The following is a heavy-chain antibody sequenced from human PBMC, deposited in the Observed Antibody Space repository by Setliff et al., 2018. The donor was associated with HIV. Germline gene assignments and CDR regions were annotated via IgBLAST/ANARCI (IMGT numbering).Heavy chain of an antibody. CDR1: GYSISIGYY. D-gene: IGHD3-22*01. J-gene: IGHJ4*02. Sequence: PSETLSLTCAVSGYSISIGYYWGWIRQAPGKGLEWIGNIYHSGITYYNPSLKSRVTISVDTSKNQFSLMLTSVTAGDTAVYYCARGEDGYYDSSGSYYFDYWGQGTLVTVSS. V-gene: IGHV4-38-2*01. CDR2: IYHSGIT. CDR3: ARGEDGYYDSSGSYYFDY.